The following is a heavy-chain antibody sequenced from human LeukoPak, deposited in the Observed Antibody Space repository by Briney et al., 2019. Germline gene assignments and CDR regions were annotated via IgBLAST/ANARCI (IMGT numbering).Heavy chain of an antibody. CDR3: TRVGYIDEGIDY. CDR1: GFPFSGYW. J-gene: IGHJ4*02. D-gene: IGHD5-24*01. Sequence: GGSLRLSCVASGFPFSGYWMTWVRQAPGKGLEWVANIKQDGSKKSYVDSVKGRFTISRDNAKNSLYLQMNSLRAEDTAIYYCTRVGYIDEGIDYWGQGTLVTVSS. V-gene: IGHV3-7*04. CDR2: IKQDGSKK.